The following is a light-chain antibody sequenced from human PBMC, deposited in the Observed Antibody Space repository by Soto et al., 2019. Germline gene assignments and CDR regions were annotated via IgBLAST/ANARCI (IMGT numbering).Light chain of an antibody. CDR3: MQGTHWPT. V-gene: IGKV2-30*02. J-gene: IGKJ5*01. CDR1: QSLLHSDGNTY. CDR2: KVS. Sequence: DVVMTQSPLSLPVTLGQSASLSCRSSQSLLHSDGNTYLTWFHQRPGQSPRRLIYKVSNRESGVPDRFSGSGSGTHFTLKISRVEAEDVGLYYCMQGTHWPTFGQGTRLEIK.